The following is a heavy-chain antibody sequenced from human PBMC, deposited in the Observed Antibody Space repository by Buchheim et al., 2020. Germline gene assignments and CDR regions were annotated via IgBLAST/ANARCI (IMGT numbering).Heavy chain of an antibody. Sequence: QVQLVESGGGVVQPGRSLRLSCAASGFTFSSYGMHWVRQAPGKGLEWVAVISYDGSNKYYADSVKGRFTISRDNSKNTLYLQMNSLRAEDTAVYYCAKVVDYGDSDYWGQGTL. CDR3: AKVVDYGDSDY. CDR2: ISYDGSNK. CDR1: GFTFSSYG. V-gene: IGHV3-30*18. J-gene: IGHJ4*02. D-gene: IGHD4-17*01.